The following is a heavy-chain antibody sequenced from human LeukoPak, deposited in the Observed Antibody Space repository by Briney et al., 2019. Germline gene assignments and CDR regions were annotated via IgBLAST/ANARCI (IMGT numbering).Heavy chain of an antibody. D-gene: IGHD6-13*01. CDR1: GFTVSSNY. J-gene: IGHJ4*02. Sequence: GGSLRLSCAASGFTVSSNYMSWVSQAPGKGLEWVSVIYSGGSTYYADSVKGRFTISRDNSKNTLYLQMNSLRAEDTAVYYCARTRGEQQLAHPYYFDYWGQGTLVTVSS. CDR2: IYSGGST. V-gene: IGHV3-53*01. CDR3: ARTRGEQQLAHPYYFDY.